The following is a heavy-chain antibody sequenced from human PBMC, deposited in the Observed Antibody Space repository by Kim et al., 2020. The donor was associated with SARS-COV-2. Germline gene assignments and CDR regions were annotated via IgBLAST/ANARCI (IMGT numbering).Heavy chain of an antibody. CDR2: ISYDGSNK. Sequence: GGSLRLSCAASGFTFSSYAMHWVRQAPGKGLEWVAVISYDGSNKYYADSVKGRFTISRDNSKNTLYLQMNSLRAEDTAVYYCARDSKYYDFWSGYNQINWFDPWGQGTLVTVSS. CDR1: GFTFSSYA. V-gene: IGHV3-30-3*01. D-gene: IGHD3-3*01. CDR3: ARDSKYYDFWSGYNQINWFDP. J-gene: IGHJ5*02.